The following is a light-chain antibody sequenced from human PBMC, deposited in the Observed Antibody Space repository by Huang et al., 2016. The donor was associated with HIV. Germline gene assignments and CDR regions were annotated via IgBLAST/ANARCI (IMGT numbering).Light chain of an antibody. V-gene: IGKV3-20*01. CDR1: QSVSSTY. J-gene: IGKJ1*01. Sequence: EIVLTQSPGTLSLSPGERATLSCRASQSVSSTYLAWYQQKPGQAPRLLFYGASSRAIGIPDRCSGSGSGTDFTLTISRLEPEDLAVYYCQQYDSSPWTFGQGTKVEIK. CDR3: QQYDSSPWT. CDR2: GAS.